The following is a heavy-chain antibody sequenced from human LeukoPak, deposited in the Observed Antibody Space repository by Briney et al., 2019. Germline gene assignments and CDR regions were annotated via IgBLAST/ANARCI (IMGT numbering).Heavy chain of an antibody. V-gene: IGHV3-30*18. D-gene: IGHD3-10*01. Sequence: PGGSLRLSCAASGFPFSSYGMHWVRQAPGKGPEWVAVISHDGSNKYYEDSVNGRFTISRDNSKNTLYLQMNSLSAEDTAVYYCTKEDYCNSGSYPGHWGQGTLVTVSS. CDR2: ISHDGSNK. CDR1: GFPFSSYG. CDR3: TKEDYCNSGSYPGH. J-gene: IGHJ4*02.